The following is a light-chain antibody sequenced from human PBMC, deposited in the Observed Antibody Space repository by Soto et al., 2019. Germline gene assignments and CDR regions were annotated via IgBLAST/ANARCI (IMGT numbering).Light chain of an antibody. J-gene: IGKJ2*01. CDR1: QNIRTF. CDR2: DAS. V-gene: IGKV3-11*01. Sequence: DIILTQSPDTLSLSPGERATLSCRASQNIRTFLAWYQQKPGQAPRLLISDASYRATGIPPRFSGSGSGTDFTLTISSLEPEDFAVYYCQHYGTSLYTFGQGTKLEIK. CDR3: QHYGTSLYT.